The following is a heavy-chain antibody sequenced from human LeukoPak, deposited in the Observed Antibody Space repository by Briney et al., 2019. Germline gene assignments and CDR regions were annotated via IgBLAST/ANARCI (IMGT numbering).Heavy chain of an antibody. D-gene: IGHD3-10*01. J-gene: IGHJ5*02. V-gene: IGHV3-48*02. CDR2: ISSSSDRI. CDR3: ARVPRGADNWFDP. CDR1: GFTFSSYS. Sequence: PGGSLRLSCAASGFTFSSYSMNWVRQAPGKGLEWLSYISSSSDRILYADSVKGRFTISRDNAKSSLYLQMTSLRDEDTAVYYCARVPRGADNWFDPWGQGTLVTVSS.